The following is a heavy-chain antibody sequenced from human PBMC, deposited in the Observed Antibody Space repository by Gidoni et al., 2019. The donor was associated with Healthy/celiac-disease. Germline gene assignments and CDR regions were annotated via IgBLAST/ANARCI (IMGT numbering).Heavy chain of an antibody. V-gene: IGHV3-21*01. CDR1: GVTFSSYS. Sequence: EVQLVEPGGGVVKTGGSLRLSGAASGVTFSSYSMNWVRQDPGKGLEWVSSISRSRSYLYYADSVKGRFTISRDNAKNSLYLQMNSLRAEDTAVYYCARVRAAGTLDAFDIWGQGTMVTFSS. CDR3: ARVRAAGTLDAFDI. D-gene: IGHD6-13*01. J-gene: IGHJ3*02. CDR2: ISRSRSYL.